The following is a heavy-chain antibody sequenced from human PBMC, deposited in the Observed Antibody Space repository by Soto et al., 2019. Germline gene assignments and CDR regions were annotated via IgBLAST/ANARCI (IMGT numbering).Heavy chain of an antibody. CDR1: GFTFSSYS. Sequence: GSLRHSCAASGFTFSSYSMNWVRQAPGKGLEWVSYISSSSSTIYYADSVKGRFTISRDNAKNSLYLQMNSLRDEDTAVYYCVKCNAPRGVLVDYPGRRTLVLVSS. CDR3: VKCNAPRGVLVDY. J-gene: IGHJ4*01. V-gene: IGHV3-48*02. D-gene: IGHD3-3*02. CDR2: ISSSSSTI.